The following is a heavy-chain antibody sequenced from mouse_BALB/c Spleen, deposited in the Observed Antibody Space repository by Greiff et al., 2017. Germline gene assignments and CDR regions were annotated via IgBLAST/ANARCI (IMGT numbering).Heavy chain of an antibody. J-gene: IGHJ3*01. V-gene: IGHV10-1*02. CDR2: IRSKSNNYAT. D-gene: IGHD2-2*01. CDR1: GFTFNTYA. CDR3: VRQSGYDVWFAY. Sequence: DVHLVESGGGLVQPKGSLKLSCAASGFTFNTYAMNWVRQAPGKGLEWVARIRSKSNNYATYYADSVKDRFTISRDDSQSMLYLQMNNLKTEDTAMYYCVRQSGYDVWFAYWGQGTLVTVSA.